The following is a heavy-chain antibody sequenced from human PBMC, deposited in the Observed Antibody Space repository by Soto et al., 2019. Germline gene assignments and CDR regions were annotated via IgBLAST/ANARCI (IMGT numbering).Heavy chain of an antibody. J-gene: IGHJ5*02. D-gene: IGHD2-2*01. CDR3: ARVPRGPHCSSTSCYSWFDP. Sequence: PSETLSLTFAVYGGSFSAYYWSWIRQPPGKGLEWIGEINHSGGTSYNPSLKSRVTISVDTSKSQFSLKLNSVTPEDTAVYYCARVPRGPHCSSTSCYSWFDPWGQGTLVTVSS. CDR1: GGSFSAYY. CDR2: INHSGGT. V-gene: IGHV4-34*01.